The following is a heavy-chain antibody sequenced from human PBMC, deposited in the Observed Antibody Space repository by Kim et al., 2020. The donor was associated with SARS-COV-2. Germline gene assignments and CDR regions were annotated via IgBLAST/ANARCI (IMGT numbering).Heavy chain of an antibody. J-gene: IGHJ1*01. V-gene: IGHV5-51*01. CDR3: ARLTIGNPEYFQH. Sequence: YRPPFKGQVTIPAEKSHSTAYLQWSSLKASDTAMYYCARLTIGNPEYFQHWGQGTLVTVSS. D-gene: IGHD1-1*01.